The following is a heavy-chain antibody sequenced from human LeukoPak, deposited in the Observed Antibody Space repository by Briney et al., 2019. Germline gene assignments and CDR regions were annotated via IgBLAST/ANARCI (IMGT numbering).Heavy chain of an antibody. CDR2: IYSGGST. Sequence: PGGSLRLSCAASGFTVSSNYMSWVRQAPGKGLEWVSVIYSGGSTYYADSVKGRFTISRDNSKNTLYLQMNSLRAEDTAVYYCARALAYYYGSGRYYYYYYMDVWGKGTTVTVSS. D-gene: IGHD3-10*01. CDR1: GFTVSSNY. J-gene: IGHJ6*03. V-gene: IGHV3-53*01. CDR3: ARALAYYYGSGRYYYYYYMDV.